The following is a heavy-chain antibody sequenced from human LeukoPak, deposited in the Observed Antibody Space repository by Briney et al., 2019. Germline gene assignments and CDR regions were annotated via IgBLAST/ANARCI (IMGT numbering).Heavy chain of an antibody. CDR3: ARHTTLDP. Sequence: GGSLRLSCAASGFTFSSYEMNWVRQAPGKGLEWVSYISSSGSTIYYADSVKGRFTISRDNAKNSLFLHMNSLRAEDTAIYYCARHTTLDPWGQGALVTVSS. J-gene: IGHJ5*02. D-gene: IGHD1-14*01. CDR1: GFTFSSYE. V-gene: IGHV3-48*03. CDR2: ISSSGSTI.